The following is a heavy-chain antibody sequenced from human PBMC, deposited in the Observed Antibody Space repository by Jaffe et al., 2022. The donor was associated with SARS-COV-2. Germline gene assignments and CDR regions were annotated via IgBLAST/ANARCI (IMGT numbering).Heavy chain of an antibody. J-gene: IGHJ4*02. V-gene: IGHV3-33*01. Sequence: QVQLVESGGGVVQPGRSLRLSCAASGFTFSSYGMHWVRQAPGKGLEWVAVIWYDGSNKYYADSVKGRFTISRDNSKNTLYLQMNSLRAEDTAVYYCARDGSSGYYYGFDYWGQGTLVTVSS. CDR1: GFTFSSYG. D-gene: IGHD3-22*01. CDR3: ARDGSSGYYYGFDY. CDR2: IWYDGSNK.